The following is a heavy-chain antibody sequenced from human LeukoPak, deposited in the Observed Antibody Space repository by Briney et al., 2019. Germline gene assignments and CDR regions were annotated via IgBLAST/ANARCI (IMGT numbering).Heavy chain of an antibody. J-gene: IGHJ4*02. CDR1: GFAFSSYA. CDR3: AKASSSSWYVYYFDY. V-gene: IGHV3-23*01. Sequence: GGSLRLSCAASGFAFSSYAMSWVRPAPGKGREWVSAISGSGGSTYYTDSVKGRFTISRDNSKNTLYLQMNSLRAEDTAVYYCAKASSSSWYVYYFDYGGQGTLVTVSS. CDR2: ISGSGGST. D-gene: IGHD6-13*01.